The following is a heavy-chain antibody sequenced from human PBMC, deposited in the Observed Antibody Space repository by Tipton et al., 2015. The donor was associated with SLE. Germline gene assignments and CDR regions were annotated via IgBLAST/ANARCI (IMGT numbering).Heavy chain of an antibody. CDR2: IYTSGST. Sequence: TLSLTCTVSGGSISSYYWSWIRQPPGKGLEWIGYIYTSGSTNYNPPLKSRVTISVDTSKNQFSLKLSSVAAADTAVYYCARVAAAVRDYFDYWGQGTLVTVSS. V-gene: IGHV4-4*08. J-gene: IGHJ4*02. CDR3: ARVAAAVRDYFDY. D-gene: IGHD6-13*01. CDR1: GGSISSYY.